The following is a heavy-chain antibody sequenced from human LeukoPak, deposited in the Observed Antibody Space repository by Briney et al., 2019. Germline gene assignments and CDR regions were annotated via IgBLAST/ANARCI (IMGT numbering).Heavy chain of an antibody. CDR2: MSFDGSNK. CDR3: ARDSFGELPRGAFDI. V-gene: IGHV3-30-3*01. J-gene: IGHJ3*02. D-gene: IGHD3-10*01. Sequence: GRSLRLSCAASGFTFSSYAMHWVRQAPGKGLEWVAVMSFDGSNKYYADSVKGRFTISRDNSKNTLYLQMNSLRAEDTAVYYCARDSFGELPRGAFDIWGQGTMVTVSS. CDR1: GFTFSSYA.